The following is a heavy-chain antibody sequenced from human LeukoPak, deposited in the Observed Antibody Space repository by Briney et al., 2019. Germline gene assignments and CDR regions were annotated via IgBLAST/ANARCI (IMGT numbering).Heavy chain of an antibody. D-gene: IGHD6-13*01. CDR1: GFTFSSYW. Sequence: GGSLRLSCAASGFTFSSYWMSWVRQAPGKGLEWVANIKQDGSEKYYVDSVKGRFTISRDNAKNSLYLQMNSLRAEDTAVYYCATYSNSWYGVRYYYYYYMDVWGKGTTVTISS. V-gene: IGHV3-7*01. CDR3: ATYSNSWYGVRYYYYYYMDV. CDR2: IKQDGSEK. J-gene: IGHJ6*03.